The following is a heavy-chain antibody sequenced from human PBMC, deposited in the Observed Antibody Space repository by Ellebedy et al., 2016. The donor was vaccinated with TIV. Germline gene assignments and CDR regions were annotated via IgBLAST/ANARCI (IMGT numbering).Heavy chain of an antibody. Sequence: MPSETLSLTCTVSGGSVTSGSLFWGWIRQPPGKGLEWIGAVHNFGTVDSNPALRSRVTISVDTSKNQRSLELSSVTAADTAVYYCASTRYWLAFDFWGQGALITVSS. CDR2: VHNFGTV. J-gene: IGHJ4*02. CDR3: ASTRYWLAFDF. D-gene: IGHD3-9*01. V-gene: IGHV4-61*01. CDR1: GGSVTSGSLF.